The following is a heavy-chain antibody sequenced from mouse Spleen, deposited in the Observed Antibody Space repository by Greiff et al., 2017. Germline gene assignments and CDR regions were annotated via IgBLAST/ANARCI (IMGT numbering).Heavy chain of an antibody. J-gene: IGHJ4*01. D-gene: IGHD3-3*01. Sequence: EVQVVESGGDLVKPGGSLKLSCAASGFTFSSYGMSWVRQTPDKRLEWVATISSGGSYTYYPDSVKGRFTISRDNAKNTLYLQMSSLKSEDTAMYYCARRGRDAMDYWGQGTSVTVSS. CDR3: ARRGRDAMDY. V-gene: IGHV5-6*01. CDR2: ISSGGSYT. CDR1: GFTFSSYG.